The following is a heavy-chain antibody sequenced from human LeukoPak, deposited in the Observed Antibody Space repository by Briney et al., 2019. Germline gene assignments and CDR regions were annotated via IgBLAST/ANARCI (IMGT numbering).Heavy chain of an antibody. CDR3: ARTYSNYDAFDI. D-gene: IGHD4-11*01. V-gene: IGHV3-30-3*01. Sequence: GRSLRLSCAASGFTFSSYAMHWVRQAPGKGLEWVAVISYDGSNKYYADSVKGRVTISRDNSKNSLYLQMNSLRAEDTAVYYCARTYSNYDAFDIWGQGTMVTVSS. CDR1: GFTFSSYA. J-gene: IGHJ3*02. CDR2: ISYDGSNK.